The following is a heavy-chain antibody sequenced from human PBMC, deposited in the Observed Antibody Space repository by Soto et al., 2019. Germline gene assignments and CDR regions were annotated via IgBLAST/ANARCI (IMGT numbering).Heavy chain of an antibody. D-gene: IGHD5-12*01. CDR2: IKQNGTEK. V-gene: IGHV3-7*01. CDR3: AREKWLQIYFYYGLDV. J-gene: IGHJ6*02. Sequence: EVQLVESVGGLVQPGGSLRLSCLTSGFSFSSYWMSWVRQAPGKGLEWVANIKQNGTEKFYVDSVKGRFTISRDNAKNSLYLEMNSLRAEDTAVYYCAREKWLQIYFYYGLDVWGQGTTVTVSS. CDR1: GFSFSSYW.